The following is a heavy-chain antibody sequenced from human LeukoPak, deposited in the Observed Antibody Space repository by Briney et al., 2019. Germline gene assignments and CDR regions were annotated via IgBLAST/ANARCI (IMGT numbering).Heavy chain of an antibody. CDR1: GGTFSSYA. CDR2: IIPIFGTA. CDR3: ARDSPYYYDSSPNRFDP. Sequence: SVKVSCKASGGTFSSYAISWVRQAPGQGLEWMGGIIPIFGTANYAQKFQGRVTITTDESTSTAYMELSSLRSEDTAVYYCARDSPYYYDSSPNRFDPWGQGTLVTVSS. D-gene: IGHD3-22*01. V-gene: IGHV1-69*05. J-gene: IGHJ5*02.